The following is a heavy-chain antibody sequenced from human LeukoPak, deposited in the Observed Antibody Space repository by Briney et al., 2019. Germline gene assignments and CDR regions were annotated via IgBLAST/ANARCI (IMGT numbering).Heavy chain of an antibody. CDR2: ISAYNGNT. CDR3: ARDMREEAYCGGDCYLPTFDY. D-gene: IGHD2-21*02. Sequence: ASVKVSCKASGYTFTSYGISWVRQAPGQGLEWMGWISAYNGNTNYAQKLQGRVTMTTDTSTSTAYMELRSLRSDDTAVYYCARDMREEAYCGGDCYLPTFDYWGQGTLVTVSS. J-gene: IGHJ4*02. V-gene: IGHV1-18*01. CDR1: GYTFTSYG.